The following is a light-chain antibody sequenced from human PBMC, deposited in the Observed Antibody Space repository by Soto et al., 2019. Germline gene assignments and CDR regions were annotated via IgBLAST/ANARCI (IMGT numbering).Light chain of an antibody. CDR2: EGS. V-gene: IGLV2-23*01. CDR3: FSDAGNPDV. Sequence: QSALNQPASVSGSPGPSIAISCTGNSSDVGSYNSVSWYQQHPGKAPKLMIYEGSKRPSGVSDRFSGSKSGITASLTISGLQAEDEADYYCFSDAGNPDVFGTGTKVTVL. J-gene: IGLJ1*01. CDR1: SSDVGSYNS.